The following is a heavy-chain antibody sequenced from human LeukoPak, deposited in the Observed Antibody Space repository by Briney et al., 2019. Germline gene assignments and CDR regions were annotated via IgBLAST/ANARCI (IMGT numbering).Heavy chain of an antibody. Sequence: ASVKVSCKASGGTFSSYAINWVRQAPGQGLEWMGGIIPMFGTTNYAQKFQGRVTITADESTSTAYMELSSLRSEDTAVYYCAKNSSTRYIYWYFDLWGRGTLVTVSS. D-gene: IGHD2-2*01. CDR2: IIPMFGTT. J-gene: IGHJ2*01. CDR3: AKNSSTRYIYWYFDL. CDR1: GGTFSSYA. V-gene: IGHV1-69*13.